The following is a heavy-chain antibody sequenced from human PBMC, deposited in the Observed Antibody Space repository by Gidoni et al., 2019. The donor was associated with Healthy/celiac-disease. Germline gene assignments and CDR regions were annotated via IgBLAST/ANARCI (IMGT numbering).Heavy chain of an antibody. J-gene: IGHJ5*02. D-gene: IGHD2-15*01. CDR3: ARDGDEGCSGGSCYSNWFDP. Sequence: QVQLQESGPGLVKPSQTLSLTCTVSGGSISRGGYYWSWIRQHPGTGLGWIGYIYYSGSTYYNPSLKSRVTISVDTSKNQFSLKLSSVTAADTAVYYCARDGDEGCSGGSCYSNWFDPWGQGTLVTVSS. CDR2: IYYSGST. CDR1: GGSISRGGYY. V-gene: IGHV4-31*03.